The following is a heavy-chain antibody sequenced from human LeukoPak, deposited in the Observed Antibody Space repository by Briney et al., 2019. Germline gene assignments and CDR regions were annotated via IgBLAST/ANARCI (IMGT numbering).Heavy chain of an antibody. CDR3: ARQGPGDFWSGYYPAYAFDI. V-gene: IGHV5-51*01. Sequence: GESLKISCKGSGYSFTSYWIGWVRQMPGKGLEWMGIIYPGDSDTRYSPSFQGQVTVSADKSISTAYLQWSSLKASDTAMYYCARQGPGDFWSGYYPAYAFDIWGQGTMVTVSS. CDR2: IYPGDSDT. D-gene: IGHD3-3*01. CDR1: GYSFTSYW. J-gene: IGHJ3*02.